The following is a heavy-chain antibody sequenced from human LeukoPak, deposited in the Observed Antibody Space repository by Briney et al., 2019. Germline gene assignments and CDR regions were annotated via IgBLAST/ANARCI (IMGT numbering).Heavy chain of an antibody. CDR3: ARTGYNYGTLLND. D-gene: IGHD5-18*01. Sequence: PGGSLRLSCAASGFTFSSYAMSWVRQAPGKGLEWVSGITYIDGSTYYADSVKGRFTISRDNSKNTLYLQMNSLRAEDTAVYYCARTGYNYGTLLNDWGQGTLVTVSS. V-gene: IGHV3-23*01. CDR1: GFTFSSYA. J-gene: IGHJ4*02. CDR2: ITYIDGST.